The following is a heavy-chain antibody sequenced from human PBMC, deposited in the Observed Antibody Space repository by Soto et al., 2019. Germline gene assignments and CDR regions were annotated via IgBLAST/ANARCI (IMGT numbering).Heavy chain of an antibody. CDR2: IYSGGST. D-gene: IGHD1-26*01. CDR1: GFTVSTKY. Sequence: EVQLVESGGGLVQPGGSLRLSCAASGFTVSTKYMSWVRQAPGKGLEWVSVIYSGGSTFYADSVRGRFTISRDNSKNTVNLQMNSRRAGDTAVYYCAREPWAAYYWGQGTLVTVSS. CDR3: AREPWAAYY. V-gene: IGHV3-66*01. J-gene: IGHJ4*02.